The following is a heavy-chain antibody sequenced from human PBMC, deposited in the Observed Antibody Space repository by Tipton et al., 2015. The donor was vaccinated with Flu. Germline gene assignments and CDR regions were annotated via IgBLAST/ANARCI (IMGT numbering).Heavy chain of an antibody. D-gene: IGHD3-10*01. CDR3: ARAIASVGST. J-gene: IGHJ3*01. CDR1: GFTFSTYW. Sequence: GSLRLSCSASGFTFSTYWMSWVRQAPGGGLEWVANIKQDGSEKFYVDSVKGRFTISRDNARNSVYLQMTSLRAEDMAVYYCARAIASVGSTWGQGTMVTVSS. CDR2: IKQDGSEK. V-gene: IGHV3-7*03.